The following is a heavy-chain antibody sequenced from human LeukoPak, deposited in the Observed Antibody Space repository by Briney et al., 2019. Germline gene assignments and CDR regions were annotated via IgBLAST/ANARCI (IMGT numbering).Heavy chain of an antibody. J-gene: IGHJ6*02. D-gene: IGHD5-12*01. CDR3: ARNGWSGYDEYYYYGMDV. V-gene: IGHV1-2*04. CDR1: GYTFTSYY. CDR2: INPNSGGT. Sequence: ASVKVSCKASGYTFTSYYMHWVRQAPGQGLEWMGWINPNSGGTNYAQKFQGWVTMTRDTSISTAYMELSRLRSDDTAVYYCARNGWSGYDEYYYYGMDVWGQGTTVTVSS.